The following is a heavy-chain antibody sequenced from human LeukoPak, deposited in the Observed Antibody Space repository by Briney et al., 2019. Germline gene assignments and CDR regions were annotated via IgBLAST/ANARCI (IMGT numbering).Heavy chain of an antibody. CDR1: GFTFSAYW. V-gene: IGHV3-74*03. Sequence: GESLRLSCGASGFTFSAYWMHWVRQSPGMGLVWVSSINSDGRSTTNADYVKGRFTISRDNAKKTLYLQMNSLRVEDTAVYYCARGRGNNGNCLDVWGQGTTVSVSS. CDR2: INSDGRST. CDR3: ARGRGNNGNCLDV. J-gene: IGHJ6*02. D-gene: IGHD1-1*01.